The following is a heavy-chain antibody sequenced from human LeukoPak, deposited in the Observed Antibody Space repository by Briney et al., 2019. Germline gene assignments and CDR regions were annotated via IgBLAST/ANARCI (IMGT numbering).Heavy chain of an antibody. D-gene: IGHD2-15*01. Sequence: KSGGSLRLSCAASGFTFSSYSMNWVRQAPGKGLEWVSSISSSSSYIYYADSVKGRFTISRDNAKNSLYLQMNSLRAEDTAVYYCARQVASWFDPWGQGTLVTVSS. CDR2: ISSSSSYI. CDR3: ARQVASWFDP. CDR1: GFTFSSYS. J-gene: IGHJ5*02. V-gene: IGHV3-21*01.